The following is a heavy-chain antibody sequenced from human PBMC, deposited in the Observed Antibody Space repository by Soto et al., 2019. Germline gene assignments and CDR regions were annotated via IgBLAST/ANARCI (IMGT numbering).Heavy chain of an antibody. J-gene: IGHJ4*02. CDR1: GYTFSNYD. Sequence: QVQLVQSGPEVKNPGASVKVSCKASGYTFSNYDIKWVRQATGQGLEWVGWFTTYNGNRHYAEKFQGRVTMTTDTSTSTNYTELRSLTADDTGVYYCAGDAQSEAVADDGSIDYWGQGTLVTVSS. D-gene: IGHD6-19*01. CDR2: FTTYNGNR. V-gene: IGHV1-18*01. CDR3: AGDAQSEAVADDGSIDY.